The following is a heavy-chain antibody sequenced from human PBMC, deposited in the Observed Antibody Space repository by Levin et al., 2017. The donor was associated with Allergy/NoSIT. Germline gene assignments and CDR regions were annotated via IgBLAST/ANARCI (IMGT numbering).Heavy chain of an antibody. Sequence: PGGSLRLSCAASGFTFSRYGMHWVRQAPGKGLEWVAVISYDGSYTNFADSVKGRFACSRDNSENTLYLQMNSLRTEDTAVYYCAKSQQIKEWVHDFDYWGQGTLVTVSS. CDR2: ISYDGSYT. D-gene: IGHD3-3*01. CDR1: GFTFSRYG. J-gene: IGHJ4*02. CDR3: AKSQQIKEWVHDFDY. V-gene: IGHV3-30*18.